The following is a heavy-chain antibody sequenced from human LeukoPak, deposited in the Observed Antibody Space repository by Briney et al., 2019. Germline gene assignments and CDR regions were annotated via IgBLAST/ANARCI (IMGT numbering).Heavy chain of an antibody. CDR2: ISGSGGST. CDR1: GFTFSSYA. V-gene: IGHV3-23*01. D-gene: IGHD3-10*01. J-gene: IGHJ4*02. Sequence: GGSLRLSCAASGFTFSSYAMSWVRQAPGKGLEWVSAISGSGGSTYYADSVKGRFTISRDNSKNTLYLQMNSLRAEDTAVYYCANGLLRFGESSYYFDYWGQGTLVTVSS. CDR3: ANGLLRFGESSYYFDY.